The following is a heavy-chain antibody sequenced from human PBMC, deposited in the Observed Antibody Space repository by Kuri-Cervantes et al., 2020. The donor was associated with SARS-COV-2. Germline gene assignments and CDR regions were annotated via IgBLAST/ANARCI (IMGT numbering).Heavy chain of an antibody. Sequence: KVSCKGSGYSFTSYWIGWVRQMPGKGLEWMGIIYPHDSDRRYSPSFQGQVTISADKSISTAYLQWSSLKASDTAMYYCAILRVYDYVWGSNRYSAHYYNALDVWGQGTTVTVSS. CDR3: AILRVYDYVWGSNRYSAHYYNALDV. V-gene: IGHV5-51*01. J-gene: IGHJ6*02. CDR2: IYPHDSDR. CDR1: GYSFTSYW. D-gene: IGHD3-16*02.